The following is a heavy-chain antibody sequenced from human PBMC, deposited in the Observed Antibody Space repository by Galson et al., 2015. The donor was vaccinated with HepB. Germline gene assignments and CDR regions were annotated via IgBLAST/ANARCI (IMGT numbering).Heavy chain of an antibody. CDR1: GYTFTSYG. CDR2: ISAYNGNT. J-gene: IGHJ6*03. CDR3: ARVQDAPYDYYYMDV. Sequence: SVKVSCKASGYTFTSYGISWVRQAPGQGLEWMGWISAYNGNTNYAQKLQGRVAMTTDTSTSTAYMELRSLRSDDTAVYYCARVQDAPYDYYYMDVWGKGTTVTVSS. V-gene: IGHV1-18*04.